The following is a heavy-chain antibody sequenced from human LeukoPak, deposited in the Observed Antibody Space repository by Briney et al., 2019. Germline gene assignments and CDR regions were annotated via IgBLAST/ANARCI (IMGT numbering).Heavy chain of an antibody. Sequence: GASVEVSCTASGYAFTSYDINWVRQATGQGLEWMGWMNPNSGNTGYAQKFQGRVTITRNTSISTAYMELSSLRSEDTAVYYCARGGVNYDSSGYYYPDAFDIWGQGTMVTVSS. CDR3: ARGGVNYDSSGYYYPDAFDI. CDR1: GYAFTSYD. D-gene: IGHD3-22*01. V-gene: IGHV1-8*03. J-gene: IGHJ3*02. CDR2: MNPNSGNT.